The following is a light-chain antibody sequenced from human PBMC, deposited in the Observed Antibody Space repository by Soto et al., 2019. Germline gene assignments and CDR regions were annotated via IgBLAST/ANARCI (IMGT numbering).Light chain of an antibody. V-gene: IGLV2-14*03. CDR2: DVA. CDR3: NSYTSTRTYV. CDR1: SSDVGSYDY. Sequence: QSVLTQPASVSGSPGQSITISCTGTSSDVGSYDYVSWYQHHPGKAPKLMIYDVANRPSGFSNRFSGSKSGNTASLTFSGLQAEDEADYYCNSYTSTRTYVFGTGTKVTVL. J-gene: IGLJ1*01.